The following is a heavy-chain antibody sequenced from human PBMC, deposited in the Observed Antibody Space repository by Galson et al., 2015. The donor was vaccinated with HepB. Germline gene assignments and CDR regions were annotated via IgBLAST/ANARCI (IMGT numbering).Heavy chain of an antibody. CDR2: ISHDGSNK. J-gene: IGHJ6*02. V-gene: IGHV3-30*18. D-gene: IGHD3-22*01. Sequence: SLRLSCAASGFTFSIYGMHWVRQAPGKGLEWVAVISHDGSNKYYADSVKGRFTISRDNSKNTLYLQMNSLRAEDTAVYYCAKDQGDSSGLGYIYYGMEVWGQGTTVTVSS. CDR1: GFTFSIYG. CDR3: AKDQGDSSGLGYIYYGMEV.